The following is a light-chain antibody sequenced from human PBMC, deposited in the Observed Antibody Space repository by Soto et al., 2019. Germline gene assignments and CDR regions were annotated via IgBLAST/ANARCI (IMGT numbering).Light chain of an antibody. CDR2: GAS. CDR3: QQYATSPRGT. J-gene: IGKJ1*01. Sequence: EIELTQSPGTLSLSPGERAMFFCRASRSVSGSYLAWYQQKPGQAPRLLIYGASSRATGIPDRFSGSGSGADFTLTISRLEPEDFAVYYCQQYATSPRGTFGQGTKVEIK. CDR1: RSVSGSY. V-gene: IGKV3-20*01.